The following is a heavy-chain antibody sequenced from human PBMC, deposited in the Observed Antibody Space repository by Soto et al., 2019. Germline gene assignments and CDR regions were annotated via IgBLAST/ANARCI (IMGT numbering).Heavy chain of an antibody. CDR1: GFTFSSYA. V-gene: IGHV3-23*01. CDR2: ISGSGGST. D-gene: IGHD2-2*01. CDR3: AKDLIVVVPAAMKGDAFDI. Sequence: GGSLRLSCAASGFTFSSYAMSWVRQAPGKGLEWVSAISGSGGSTYYADSVKGRFTISRDNSKNTLYLQMNSLRAEDTAVYYGAKDLIVVVPAAMKGDAFDIWGQGTMVTVSS. J-gene: IGHJ3*02.